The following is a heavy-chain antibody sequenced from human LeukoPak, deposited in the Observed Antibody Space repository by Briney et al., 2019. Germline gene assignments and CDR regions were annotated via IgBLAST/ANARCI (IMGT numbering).Heavy chain of an antibody. Sequence: NSGGSLRLSCTTSGFTFGDYAMSWIRQPPGKGLEWIGEINHSGSTNYNPSLKSRVTISVDTSKNQFSLKLSSVTAADTAVYYCARAQRGGSRDRVGTRHYYYGMDVWGQGTTVTVSS. D-gene: IGHD5-12*01. V-gene: IGHV4-34*01. J-gene: IGHJ6*02. CDR1: GFTFGDYA. CDR2: INHSGST. CDR3: ARAQRGGSRDRVGTRHYYYGMDV.